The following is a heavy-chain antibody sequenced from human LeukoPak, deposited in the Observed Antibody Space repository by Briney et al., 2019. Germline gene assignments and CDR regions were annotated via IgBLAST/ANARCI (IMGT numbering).Heavy chain of an antibody. V-gene: IGHV3-48*03. CDR1: GFTFSSYE. CDR2: ISSSGSTI. CDR3: AELGITMIGGV. J-gene: IGHJ6*04. D-gene: IGHD3-10*02. Sequence: GGSLRLSCAASGFTFSSYEMNWVRQAPGKGLEWVTYISSSGSTIYYADSVKGRFTISRDNAKNSLYLQMNSLRAEDTAVYYCAELGITMIGGVWGKGTTVTISS.